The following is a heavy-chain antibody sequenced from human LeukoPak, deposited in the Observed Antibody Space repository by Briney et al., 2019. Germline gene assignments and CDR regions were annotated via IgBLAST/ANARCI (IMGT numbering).Heavy chain of an antibody. CDR3: AKDRYCSSTSCQFGESPYFDY. CDR1: EFSVGSNY. Sequence: PGGSLRLSCAASEFSVGSNYMTWVRQAPGKGLEWVSLIYSGGSTYYADSVKGRFTISRDNSKNTLYLQMNSLRAEDTAVYYCAKDRYCSSTSCQFGESPYFDYWGQGTPVTVSS. D-gene: IGHD2-2*01. J-gene: IGHJ4*02. CDR2: IYSGGST. V-gene: IGHV3-66*01.